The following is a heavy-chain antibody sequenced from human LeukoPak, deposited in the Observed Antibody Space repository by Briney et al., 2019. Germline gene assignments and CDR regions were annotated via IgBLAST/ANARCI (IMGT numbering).Heavy chain of an antibody. D-gene: IGHD2-15*01. CDR3: ARSGRQVDFDY. Sequence: SETLSLTCAVYGGSFSGYYWSWIRQPPGKGLEWIGYIYYSGGTNYNPSLKSRVTISVDTSKNQFSLKLSSVTAADTAVYYCARSGRQVDFDYWGQGTLVTVSS. J-gene: IGHJ4*02. CDR1: GGSFSGYY. V-gene: IGHV4-59*08. CDR2: IYYSGGT.